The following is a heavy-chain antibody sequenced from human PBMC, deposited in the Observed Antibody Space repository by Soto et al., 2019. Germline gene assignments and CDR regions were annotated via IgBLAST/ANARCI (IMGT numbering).Heavy chain of an antibody. D-gene: IGHD3-22*01. CDR2: IRNKANSYTT. CDR3: TRSGGFYESSQDY. Sequence: PGGSLRLSCAASGFTFSEYYMDWVRQAPGKGLEWVGRIRNKANSYTTESAASVKGRFTISTDDSKNSVYLQMNSLKTEDTAVYYCTRSGGFYESSQDYWGQGTLVTVSS. CDR1: GFTFSEYY. V-gene: IGHV3-72*01. J-gene: IGHJ4*02.